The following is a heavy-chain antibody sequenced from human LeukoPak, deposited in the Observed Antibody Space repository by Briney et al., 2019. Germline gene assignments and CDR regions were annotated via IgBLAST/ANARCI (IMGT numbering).Heavy chain of an antibody. CDR2: ISSSSSYI. V-gene: IGHV3-21*01. Sequence: GGSLRLSCAASGFTFSSYSMNWVRQAPGKGLEWVSSISSSSSYIYYADSVKGRFTISRGNAKNSLYLQMNSLRAEDTAVYYCARDLGGYCSSTSCYKKQPYFDYWGQGTLVTVSS. J-gene: IGHJ4*02. CDR3: ARDLGGYCSSTSCYKKQPYFDY. CDR1: GFTFSSYS. D-gene: IGHD2-2*02.